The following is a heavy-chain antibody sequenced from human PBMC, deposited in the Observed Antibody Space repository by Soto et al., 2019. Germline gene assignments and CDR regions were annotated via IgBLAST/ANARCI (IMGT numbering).Heavy chain of an antibody. CDR2: IWYDGSNK. J-gene: IGHJ4*02. Sequence: PGGSLRLSCAASGFAFSSYGMHWVRQAPGKGLEWVAVIWYDGSNKYYADSVKGRFTISRDNSKNTLYLQMNSLRAEDTAVYYCARFSSISDYWGQGTLGTVSS. CDR3: ARFSSISDY. D-gene: IGHD6-6*01. V-gene: IGHV3-33*01. CDR1: GFAFSSYG.